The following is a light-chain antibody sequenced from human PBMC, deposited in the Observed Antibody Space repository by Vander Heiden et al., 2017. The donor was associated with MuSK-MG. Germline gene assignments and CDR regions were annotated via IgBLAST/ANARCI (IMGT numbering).Light chain of an antibody. V-gene: IGKV4-1*01. Sequence: DIVMTQSPDSLAVSLGERATINCKSSQSVFYSSNNRNYLAWYQQRPGQPPKLLIYWASNRESGVPDRFSGSGSGTHFTLTISSLQAEDVATYYCQQVVSTPLTFGGGTKVEIK. J-gene: IGKJ4*01. CDR3: QQVVSTPLT. CDR1: QSVFYSSNNRNY. CDR2: WAS.